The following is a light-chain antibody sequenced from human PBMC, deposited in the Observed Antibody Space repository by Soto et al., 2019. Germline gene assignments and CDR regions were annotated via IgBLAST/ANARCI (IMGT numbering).Light chain of an antibody. CDR1: QSISSY. J-gene: IGKJ3*01. CDR3: QQSYITPFA. Sequence: DIQMTQSPSSLSASVGDRVTITCRASQSISSYLNWYQQKQGKXHKLLIYVASSLQSGVPSRFSGSGSGTELTITIRSLQPEDFETYYCQQSYITPFAFGPGTKVDIK. V-gene: IGKV1-39*01. CDR2: VAS.